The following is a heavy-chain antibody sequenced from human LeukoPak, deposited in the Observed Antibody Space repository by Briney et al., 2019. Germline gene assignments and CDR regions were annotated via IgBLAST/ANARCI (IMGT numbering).Heavy chain of an antibody. V-gene: IGHV1-2*02. CDR1: GYTFTDYY. J-gene: IGHJ1*01. CDR2: INPNSGGT. Sequence: ASVKVSCKASGYTFTDYYIHWVRQAPGQGLEWMGWINPNSGGTSFAQRFQGRVTMTRDTSISTAYMELSGLISDDTAVYYCARLGYYYDSGGYYFRHWGQGTLVTVSS. CDR3: ARLGYYYDSGGYYFRH. D-gene: IGHD3-22*01.